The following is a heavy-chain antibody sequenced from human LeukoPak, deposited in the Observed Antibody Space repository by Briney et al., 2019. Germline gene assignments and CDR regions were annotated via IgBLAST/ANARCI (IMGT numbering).Heavy chain of an antibody. CDR1: GFTVSSNY. J-gene: IGHJ6*02. V-gene: IGHV3-53*01. D-gene: IGHD7-27*01. Sequence: SGGSLRLSCAAPGFTVSSNYMSWVRQAPGKGLEWVSVIYSGGSTYYADSVKGRFTISRDNSKNTLYLQMNSLRAEDTAVYYCARAGYYYYYGMDVWGQGTTVTVSS. CDR2: IYSGGST. CDR3: ARAGYYYYYGMDV.